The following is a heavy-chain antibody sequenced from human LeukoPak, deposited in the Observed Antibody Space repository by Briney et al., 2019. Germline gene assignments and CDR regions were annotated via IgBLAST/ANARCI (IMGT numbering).Heavy chain of an antibody. CDR1: GFTFSNYW. CDR2: IKQDGSET. J-gene: IGHJ4*02. Sequence: SGESLRLSCAASGFTFSNYWMSWVRRAPGKGLEWVANIKQDGSETYYVDSVRGRFTISRDNAKKSLYLQMNSLRAEDTAVYYCARDFWGAYRVDYFDCWGQGTLVTVSS. D-gene: IGHD3-3*01. CDR3: ARDFWGAYRVDYFDC. V-gene: IGHV3-7*01.